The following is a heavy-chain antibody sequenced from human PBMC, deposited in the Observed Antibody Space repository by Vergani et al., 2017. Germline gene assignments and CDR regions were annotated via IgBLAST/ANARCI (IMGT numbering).Heavy chain of an antibody. CDR1: GFSFSFYG. D-gene: IGHD2-2*01. J-gene: IGHJ4*02. CDR2: ISGRSSDI. V-gene: IGHV3-48*01. Sequence: EVQLVESGGGLVQPGGSLTLSCAASGFSFSFYGMNWVRQAPGKGLDGVSYISGRSSDISYADSVKGRFTISRDNAKNSLYLQMNSLRAEDTALYYCARAEYQLPYHYWGQGTLVTVSS. CDR3: ARAEYQLPYHY.